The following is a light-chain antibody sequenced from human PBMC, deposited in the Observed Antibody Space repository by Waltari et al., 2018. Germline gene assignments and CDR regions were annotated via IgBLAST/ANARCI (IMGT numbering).Light chain of an antibody. V-gene: IGLV2-14*01. Sequence: QSAMTQPASASGSPGQSITISCSGTDRDVGASDFASWYQQHPGKAPHLIIYEVSNRPSGISNRFSASKSGNTASLTISGLQAEDEADYYCSSYTTSSAPGVFGTGTRVTVL. CDR3: SSYTTSSAPGV. J-gene: IGLJ1*01. CDR1: DRDVGASDF. CDR2: EVS.